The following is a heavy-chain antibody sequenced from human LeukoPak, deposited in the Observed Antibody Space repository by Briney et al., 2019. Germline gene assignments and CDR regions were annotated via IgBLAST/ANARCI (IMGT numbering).Heavy chain of an antibody. Sequence: GGSLRLSCAASGFTFSNAWTNWVRQAPGKGLEWVGRIKSKTDGGTTDYAAPVKGRFTISRDDSKNTLYLQMNSLKTEDTAVYYCTTGFSEMATIPAIDYWGQGTLVTVSS. D-gene: IGHD5-24*01. V-gene: IGHV3-15*07. CDR3: TTGFSEMATIPAIDY. J-gene: IGHJ4*02. CDR1: GFTFSNAW. CDR2: IKSKTDGGTT.